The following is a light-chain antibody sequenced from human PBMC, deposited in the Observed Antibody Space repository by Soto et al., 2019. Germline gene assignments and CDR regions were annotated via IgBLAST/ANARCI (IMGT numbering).Light chain of an antibody. V-gene: IGKV1-39*01. CDR3: QQSYSMPRT. J-gene: IGKJ1*01. CDR1: QYISSF. CDR2: AAS. Sequence: DIQMTQSPSSLSASVGDRVTIACRASQYISSFLSWYQQKPGKAPNLLIYAASSLQRGVPSRFSGSGSGTEFTLTISSLQPEDFATYYCQQSYSMPRTFGQGTKVEIK.